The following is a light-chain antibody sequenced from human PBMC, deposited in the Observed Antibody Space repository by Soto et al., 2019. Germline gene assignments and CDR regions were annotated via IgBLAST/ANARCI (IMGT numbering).Light chain of an antibody. CDR1: SSDVGHYNF. V-gene: IGLV2-11*01. Sequence: QSALTQPRSVSESPGQSVTISCTGTSSDVGHYNFVSWYQQHPGKAPKLMIYDVTKRPSGVPHRFAGSKSGNTASLTISGLQAEDEDDYYCCSYAGSYTWVFGGGTKLTVL. CDR3: CSYAGSYTWV. J-gene: IGLJ3*02. CDR2: DVT.